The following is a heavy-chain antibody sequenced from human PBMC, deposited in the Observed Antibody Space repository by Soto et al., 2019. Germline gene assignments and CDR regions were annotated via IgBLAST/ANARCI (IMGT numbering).Heavy chain of an antibody. CDR3: AARLKAPDDAFDI. Sequence: GASVKVSCKASGFTFTSSAVQWVRQARGQRLEWIGWIVVYSGNTNYAQKLQERVTMTTDTSTSTAYMELRSLRSDDTAVYYCAARLKAPDDAFDIWGQGTMVTVSS. V-gene: IGHV1-58*01. CDR1: GFTFTSSA. D-gene: IGHD2-21*02. J-gene: IGHJ3*02. CDR2: IVVYSGNT.